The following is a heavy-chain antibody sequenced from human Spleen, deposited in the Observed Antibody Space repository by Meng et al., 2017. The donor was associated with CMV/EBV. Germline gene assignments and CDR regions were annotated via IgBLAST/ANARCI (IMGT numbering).Heavy chain of an antibody. CDR2: INWNGGST. CDR1: GVTFSNYA. Sequence: ASGVTFSNYAMSWVRQAPGKGLEWVSGINWNGGSTGYADSVKGRFTISRDNAKNSLYLQMNSLRAEDTALYYCARVRTYSSPGYFDYWGQGTLVTVSS. V-gene: IGHV3-20*03. CDR3: ARVRTYSSPGYFDY. J-gene: IGHJ4*02. D-gene: IGHD6-13*01.